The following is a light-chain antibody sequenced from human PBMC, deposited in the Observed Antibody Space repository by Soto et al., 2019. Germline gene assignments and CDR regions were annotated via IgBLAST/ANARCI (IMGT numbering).Light chain of an antibody. CDR1: QSVGSN. Sequence: EIVMTQSPATLSLSPGERATLSCRASQSVGSNLAWYQQKHGQAPRLLIYGASTRATGIPARCSGSGSGTAFTLTISSLQSEDFAIYFCQQYNNWPPDRTFGQGTKVEIK. J-gene: IGKJ1*01. CDR2: GAS. CDR3: QQYNNWPPDRT. V-gene: IGKV3-15*01.